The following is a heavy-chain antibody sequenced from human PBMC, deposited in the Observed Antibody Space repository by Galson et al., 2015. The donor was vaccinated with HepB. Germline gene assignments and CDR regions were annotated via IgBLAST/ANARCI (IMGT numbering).Heavy chain of an antibody. V-gene: IGHV3-30-3*01. CDR1: GFTFSSYA. CDR2: ISYDGSNK. J-gene: IGHJ2*01. D-gene: IGHD6-6*01. Sequence: SLRLSCAASGFTFSSYAMHWVRQAPGKGLEWVAVISYDGSNKYYADSVKGRFTISRDNSKNTLYLQMNSLRAEDTAVYYCAREHRIAARPRSHWYFDLWGRGTLVTVSS. CDR3: AREHRIAARPRSHWYFDL.